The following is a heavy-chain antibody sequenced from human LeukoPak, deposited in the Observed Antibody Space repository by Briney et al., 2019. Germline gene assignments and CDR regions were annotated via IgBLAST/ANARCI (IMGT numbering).Heavy chain of an antibody. CDR1: GVSISSFY. CDR2: MYYSGST. D-gene: IGHD5-24*01. CDR3: ARGDNYGLTYFFDY. V-gene: IGHV4-59*01. Sequence: PSETLSLTCTVPGVSISSFYWSWIRQPPGKGLEWMGYMYYSGSTNYNPSLKSRVTISVDTSKNQFSLKLTSVTAADTAVYYCARGDNYGLTYFFDYWGQGTLVSVSS. J-gene: IGHJ4*02.